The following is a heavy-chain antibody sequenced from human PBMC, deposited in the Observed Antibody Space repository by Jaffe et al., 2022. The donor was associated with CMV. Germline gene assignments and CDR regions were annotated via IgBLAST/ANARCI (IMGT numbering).Heavy chain of an antibody. Sequence: EVQLVESGGGLVQPGGSLRLSCAASGFTFSSYEMNWVRQAPGKGLEWVSYISSSGSTIYYADSVKGRFTISRDNAKNSLYLQMNSLRAEDTAVYYCARDTVGATNWFDPWGQGTLVTVSS. V-gene: IGHV3-48*03. J-gene: IGHJ5*02. CDR3: ARDTVGATNWFDP. CDR1: GFTFSSYE. CDR2: ISSSGSTI. D-gene: IGHD1-26*01.